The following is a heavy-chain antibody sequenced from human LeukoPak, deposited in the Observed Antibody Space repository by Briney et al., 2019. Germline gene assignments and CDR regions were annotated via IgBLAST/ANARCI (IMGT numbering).Heavy chain of an antibody. D-gene: IGHD6-19*01. V-gene: IGHV4-39*05. J-gene: IGHJ4*02. CDR2: IYYNGKT. CDR3: AKSVVGQWLINY. Sequence: SETPSLTCTVSGGSVTYTNYYWGWIRQPPGKGLQWIGVIYYNGKTYYNPSLKSRVTVAVDTSKNQFSLKLSSVTAADTAVYYGAKSVVGQWLINYGGQGPRVTVSS. CDR1: GGSVTYTNYY.